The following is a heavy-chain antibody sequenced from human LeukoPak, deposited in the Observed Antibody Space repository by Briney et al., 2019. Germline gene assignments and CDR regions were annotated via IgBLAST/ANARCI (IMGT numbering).Heavy chain of an antibody. CDR2: IYTSGST. J-gene: IGHJ6*03. CDR1: GGSISSGSYY. D-gene: IGHD3-22*01. V-gene: IGHV4-61*02. Sequence: SETLSLTCTVSGGSISSGSYYWSWIRQPAGKGLEWIGRIYTSGSTNYNPSLKSRVTIPVDTSKNQFSLKLSSVTAADTAVYYCARLYDSSGPYYYYYMDVWGKGTTVTVSS. CDR3: ARLYDSSGPYYYYYMDV.